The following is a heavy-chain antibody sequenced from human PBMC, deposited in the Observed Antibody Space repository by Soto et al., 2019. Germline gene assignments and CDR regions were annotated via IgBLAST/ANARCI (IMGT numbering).Heavy chain of an antibody. CDR3: ARGVGYCTNGVCYTGDAFEI. J-gene: IGHJ3*02. V-gene: IGHV4-61*01. Sequence: SETLSLTCAVSGYSISSGNYWAWIRQPPGRGLEWIGYIYYSGSTNYNPSLKSRVNISVDTSKNQFSLKLCSVTAADTAVYYCARGVGYCTNGVCYTGDAFEIWGQGTLVTVSS. D-gene: IGHD2-8*01. CDR1: GYSISSGNY. CDR2: IYYSGST.